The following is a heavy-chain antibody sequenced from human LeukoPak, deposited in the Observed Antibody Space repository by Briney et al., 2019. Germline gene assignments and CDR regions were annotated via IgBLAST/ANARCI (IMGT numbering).Heavy chain of an antibody. Sequence: WWTLRLSCAASGFTFSNLAMHSVRQAPWKGLDGVSAISAGGTFYADFVKGRFTISRDNSKNTLYLQMNSLRAEDTAVFYCAKAQHSSIWGYFDYWGQGTLVTVSS. CDR1: GFTFSNLA. V-gene: IGHV3-23*01. J-gene: IGHJ4*02. CDR2: ISAGGT. D-gene: IGHD6-13*01. CDR3: AKAQHSSIWGYFDY.